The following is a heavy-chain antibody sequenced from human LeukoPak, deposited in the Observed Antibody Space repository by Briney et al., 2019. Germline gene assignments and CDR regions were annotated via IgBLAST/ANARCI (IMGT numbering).Heavy chain of an antibody. CDR3: ARGLAPDSSGYQYYFDY. CDR2: IISIFGTA. V-gene: IGHV1-69*13. CDR1: GGTFSSYA. Sequence: SVKVSCKASGGTFSSYAISWVRQAPGQGLEWMGGIISIFGTANYAQKFQGRVTITADESTSTAYMELSSLRSEDTAVYYCARGLAPDSSGYQYYFDYWGQGTLVTVSS. D-gene: IGHD3-22*01. J-gene: IGHJ4*02.